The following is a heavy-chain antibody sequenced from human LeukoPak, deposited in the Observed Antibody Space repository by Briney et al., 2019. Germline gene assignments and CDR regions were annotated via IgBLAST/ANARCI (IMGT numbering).Heavy chain of an antibody. J-gene: IGHJ4*02. CDR1: GFTFSSYG. D-gene: IGHD2-21*01. V-gene: IGHV3-33*01. CDR3: ARDIAVVPPELDY. CDR2: IWYDGSNK. Sequence: GGSLRLSCAASGFTFSSYGMHWVRQAPGKGLEWVAVIWYDGSNKYYADSVKGRFTISRDNSKNTLYLQMNSLRAEDTAVYYCARDIAVVPPELDYWGQGTLVTVSS.